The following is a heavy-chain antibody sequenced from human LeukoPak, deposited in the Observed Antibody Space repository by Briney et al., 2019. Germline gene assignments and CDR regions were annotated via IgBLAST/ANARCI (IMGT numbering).Heavy chain of an antibody. CDR3: ANSDFYKMDV. J-gene: IGHJ6*04. Sequence: SETLSLTCTVSGGSISSSSYYWGWIRQPPGKGLEWIGSIYYSGSVYYNPSLKSRLTISLGPSKHQFSLKLSSVTAADTAVYYCANSDFYKMDVWGKGTTVTVSS. V-gene: IGHV4-39*07. CDR2: IYYSGSV. D-gene: IGHD2-21*02. CDR1: GGSISSSSYY.